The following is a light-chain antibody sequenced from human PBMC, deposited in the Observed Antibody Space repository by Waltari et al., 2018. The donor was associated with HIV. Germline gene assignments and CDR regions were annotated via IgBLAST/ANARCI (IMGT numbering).Light chain of an antibody. CDR1: SSDVGGYNY. CDR2: DVS. CDR3: SSYTSSSPRV. Sequence: QSALTQTASVSGSPGQSITISCTGNSSDVGGYNYGSWYQQHPGKAPKIMIYDVSNRPSGVSNRFSCSKSGNTASPTISVLQAEDEADYYCSSYTSSSPRVFGGGTKLTVL. V-gene: IGLV2-14*03. J-gene: IGLJ2*01.